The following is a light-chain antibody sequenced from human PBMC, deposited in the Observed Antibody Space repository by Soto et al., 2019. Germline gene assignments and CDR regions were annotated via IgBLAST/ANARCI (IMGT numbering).Light chain of an antibody. J-gene: IGLJ1*01. CDR2: EVS. CDR1: SSDVGGYNY. CDR3: SSYTSSSTPFV. V-gene: IGLV2-14*01. Sequence: QSVLTQPASVSGSPGQSITISCTGSSSDVGGYNYVSWYRQHPGKAPQLMIYEVSSRPSGLSNRFSGSKSGNTASLTISGLLAEDDADYYCSSYTSSSTPFVFGTGTKLTVL.